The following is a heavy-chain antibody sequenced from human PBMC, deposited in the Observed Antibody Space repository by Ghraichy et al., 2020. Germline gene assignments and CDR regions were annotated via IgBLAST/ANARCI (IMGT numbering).Heavy chain of an antibody. J-gene: IGHJ4*02. CDR1: GYSISSGYY. CDR3: ARDSWYYYDSSGYYPFDY. Sequence: SETLSLTCTVSGYSISSGYYWGWIRQPPEKGLEWIASIYHSGSTYYNPSLKSRVTISVDTSKNQFSLRLNSVTAADTAMYYCARDSWYYYDSSGYYPFDYWGQGTLVTVSS. V-gene: IGHV4-38-2*02. D-gene: IGHD3-22*01. CDR2: IYHSGST.